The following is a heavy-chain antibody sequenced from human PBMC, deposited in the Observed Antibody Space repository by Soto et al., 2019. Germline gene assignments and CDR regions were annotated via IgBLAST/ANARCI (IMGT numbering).Heavy chain of an antibody. CDR2: IRVGGGDT. D-gene: IGHD6-19*01. Sequence: EVRLLESGGGLAQPGGSLRLSCAASGFTFSSSAMNWVRQAPGKGLEWVSSIRVGGGDTFYADSVRGRFTVSRDISRNTLYLQMNRLRAEDTAIYYCAKCSVGTVRSSGWCNWFDPWGQGTLVTVSS. CDR1: GFTFSSSA. J-gene: IGHJ5*02. V-gene: IGHV3-23*01. CDR3: AKCSVGTVRSSGWCNWFDP.